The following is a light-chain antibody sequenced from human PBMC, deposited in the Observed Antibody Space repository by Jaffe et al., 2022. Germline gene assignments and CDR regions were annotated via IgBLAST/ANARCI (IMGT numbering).Light chain of an antibody. CDR1: QNIRSW. J-gene: IGKJ1*01. Sequence: DIQMTQSPSTLSASVGDRVTITCRASQNIRSWLAWYQQKPGKAPKLLIYQASSLESEVPSRFSGSGSGTEFAVTISSLQPDDFATYYCQQYHNYPWTFGQGTKVEVK. CDR2: QAS. V-gene: IGKV1-5*03. CDR3: QQYHNYPWT.